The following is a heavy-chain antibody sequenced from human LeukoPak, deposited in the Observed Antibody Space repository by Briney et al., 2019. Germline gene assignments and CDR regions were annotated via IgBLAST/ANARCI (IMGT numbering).Heavy chain of an antibody. CDR3: ARDRGGYYDSSGYYVRFDP. D-gene: IGHD3-22*01. CDR2: IYYSGST. V-gene: IGHV4-59*01. J-gene: IGHJ5*02. Sequence: ASETLSLTCTVSGGSISSYYWSWIRQPPGKGLEWIGYIYYSGSTNYNPSLKSRVTISVDTSKNQFSLKLSSVTAADTAVYYCARDRGGYYDSSGYYVRFDPWGQGTLDTVSS. CDR1: GGSISSYY.